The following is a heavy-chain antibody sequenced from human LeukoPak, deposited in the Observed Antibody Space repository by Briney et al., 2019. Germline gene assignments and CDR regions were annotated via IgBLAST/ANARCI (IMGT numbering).Heavy chain of an antibody. Sequence: GGSLRLSCAASGFTFSSYAMSWVRQAPGKGLEWVSAISGSGGSTYYADSVKGRFTISRDNSKNTLYLQMNSLRAEDTAVYYCAKPRYEDPTPFLRYYFDYWGQGTLVTVSS. CDR3: AKPRYEDPTPFLRYYFDY. CDR2: ISGSGGST. V-gene: IGHV3-23*01. CDR1: GFTFSSYA. J-gene: IGHJ4*02. D-gene: IGHD2/OR15-2a*01.